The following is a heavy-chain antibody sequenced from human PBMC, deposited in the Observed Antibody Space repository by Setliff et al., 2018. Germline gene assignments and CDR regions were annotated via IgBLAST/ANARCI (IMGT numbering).Heavy chain of an antibody. CDR2: INKDGSER. J-gene: IGHJ6*03. V-gene: IGHV3-7*01. D-gene: IGHD2-21*02. CDR1: GFTLSNGW. CDR3: AKCGGDHCCPLNYYQYMDV. Sequence: GGSLRLSCAASGFTLSNGWMNWVRQAPGKGLEWVTNINKDGSERNYVDSVKGRFTISRDNAKNSVYLQMNSLRDEDTAVYYCAKCGGDHCCPLNYYQYMDVWGKGTTVTVSS.